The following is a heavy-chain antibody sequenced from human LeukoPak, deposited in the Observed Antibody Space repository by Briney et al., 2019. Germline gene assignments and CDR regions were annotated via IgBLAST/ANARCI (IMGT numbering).Heavy chain of an antibody. Sequence: PSETLSLTCTVSGGSISSSSYYWGWIRQPPGKGLEWIGYVYYSGSTEYNPSLRSRVTISLDMSTHQFSLNLTSVTAADTAVYYCATNTGTVFDYWGQGALVTVSS. CDR2: VYYSGST. D-gene: IGHD7-27*01. V-gene: IGHV4-39*07. J-gene: IGHJ4*02. CDR1: GGSISSSSYY. CDR3: ATNTGTVFDY.